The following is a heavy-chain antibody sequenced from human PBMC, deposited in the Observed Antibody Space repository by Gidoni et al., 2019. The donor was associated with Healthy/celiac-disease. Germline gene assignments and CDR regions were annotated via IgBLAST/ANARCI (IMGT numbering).Heavy chain of an antibody. J-gene: IGHJ4*02. CDR1: GGSISSSSYY. CDR2: IYYSGST. Sequence: QLQLQESGPGLVKPSETLSLTCTVSGGSISSSSYYWGWIRQPPGKGLEWIGSIYYSGSTYYNPSLKSRVTISVDTSKNQFSLKLSSVTAADTAVYYCARLMGPPPFYYDFWSGYYFDYWGQGTLVTVSS. CDR3: ARLMGPPPFYYDFWSGYYFDY. D-gene: IGHD3-3*01. V-gene: IGHV4-39*01.